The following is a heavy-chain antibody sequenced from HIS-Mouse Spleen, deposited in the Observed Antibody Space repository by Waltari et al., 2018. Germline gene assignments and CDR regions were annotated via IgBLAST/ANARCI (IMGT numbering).Heavy chain of an antibody. V-gene: IGHV4-34*01. Sequence: QVQLQQWGAGLLKPSETLSLTCAVYGGSFSGYYWSWIRQPPGKGLEWIGEINHSGSTNSNPSLKSRVTISVDTSKNQFSLKLGSVTAADTAVYYCASIAARHDAFDIWGQGTMVTVSS. D-gene: IGHD6-6*01. CDR3: ASIAARHDAFDI. CDR1: GGSFSGYY. J-gene: IGHJ3*02. CDR2: INHSGST.